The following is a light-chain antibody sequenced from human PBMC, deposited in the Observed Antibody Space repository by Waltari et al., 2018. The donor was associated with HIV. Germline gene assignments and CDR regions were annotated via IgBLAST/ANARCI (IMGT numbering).Light chain of an antibody. CDR2: SNN. CDR1: SSSIGNYT. CDR3: STWDASLNGWV. J-gene: IGLJ3*02. Sequence: QSVLTQPPSASGTPGQRFTISCSGSSSSIGNYTITWYQQLPGTAPKVLIYSNNQRPSGVPDRFSGSKSGTSASLAISGLQSEDEAEYYCSTWDASLNGWVFGGGTKLTVL. V-gene: IGLV1-44*01.